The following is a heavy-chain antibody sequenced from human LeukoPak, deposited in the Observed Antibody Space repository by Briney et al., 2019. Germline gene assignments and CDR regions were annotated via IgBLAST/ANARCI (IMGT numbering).Heavy chain of an antibody. D-gene: IGHD6-19*01. CDR2: IHYSESS. J-gene: IGHJ4*02. CDR3: ARILIAVAAPDY. Sequence: SETLSLTCTVSGGSISSSSSSYYWGWIRQPPEKGLEWIGCIHYSESSYYNPSLKSRVTVSVDTSKKQFSLRLSSVTAADTAVYYCARILIAVAAPDYWGQGTLVTVSS. V-gene: IGHV4-39*01. CDR1: GGSISSSSSSYY.